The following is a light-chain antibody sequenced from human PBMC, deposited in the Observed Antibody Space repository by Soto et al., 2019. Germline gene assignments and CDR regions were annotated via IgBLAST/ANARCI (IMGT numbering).Light chain of an antibody. CDR3: QQYVSSLQT. Sequence: EIVLTQSPGTLSLSPGERATLSCTASQSLSSSYLAWYQQKPGQAPRLLIYGASSRATGIPDRFSGGGSGADFALTISRLEPVDSAVYYCQQYVSSLQTFGQGTKVEIK. CDR2: GAS. V-gene: IGKV3-20*01. CDR1: QSLSSSY. J-gene: IGKJ1*01.